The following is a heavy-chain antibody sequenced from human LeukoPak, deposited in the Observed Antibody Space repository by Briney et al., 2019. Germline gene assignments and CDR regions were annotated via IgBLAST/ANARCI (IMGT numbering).Heavy chain of an antibody. V-gene: IGHV6-1*01. CDR1: GDSVSSNSAA. Sequence: SQTLSLTCAISGDSVSSNSAAWNWIRQSPSRGLEWLGRTYYRSKWYNDYAVSVKSRITINPDTSKNQFSLQLNSVTPEDTAVYYCASSFITMVRGVIIFSWFDPWGQGTLVTVSS. J-gene: IGHJ5*02. CDR2: TYYRSKWYN. CDR3: ASSFITMVRGVIIFSWFDP. D-gene: IGHD3-10*01.